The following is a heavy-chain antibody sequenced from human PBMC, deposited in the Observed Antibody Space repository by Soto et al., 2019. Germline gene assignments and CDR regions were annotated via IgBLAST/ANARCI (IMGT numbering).Heavy chain of an antibody. Sequence: GASVKVSCKASGYTFTGYYIHWVRQAPGQGLEWMGWINPNSGGTNYAQKFQGRVTMTRDTSISTAYMELSRLRSDDTAVYYCARGSINYGDLTFHYWGQGTLVTVSS. CDR1: GYTFTGYY. CDR3: ARGSINYGDLTFHY. D-gene: IGHD4-17*01. J-gene: IGHJ4*02. V-gene: IGHV1-2*02. CDR2: INPNSGGT.